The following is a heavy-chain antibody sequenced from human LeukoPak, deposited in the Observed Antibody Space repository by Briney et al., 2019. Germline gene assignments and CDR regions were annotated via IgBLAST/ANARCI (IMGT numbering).Heavy chain of an antibody. V-gene: IGHV3-23*01. CDR3: AKARRYSGYEDY. D-gene: IGHD5-12*01. CDR2: ISGSGGST. Sequence: PGGSLRLSCAASGFTFSSYAMSWVRQAPGKGLEWVSAISGSGGSTYYADYVKGRFTISRDNSKNTLYLQMNSLRAEDTAVYYCAKARRYSGYEDYWGQGTLVTVSS. CDR1: GFTFSSYA. J-gene: IGHJ4*02.